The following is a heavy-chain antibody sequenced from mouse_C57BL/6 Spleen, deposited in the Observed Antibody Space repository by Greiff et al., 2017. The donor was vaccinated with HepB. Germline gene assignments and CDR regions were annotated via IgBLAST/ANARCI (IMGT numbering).Heavy chain of an antibody. J-gene: IGHJ2*01. D-gene: IGHD1-1*01. CDR2: ISYDGSN. Sequence: ESGPGLVKPSQSLSLTCSVTGYSITSGYYWNWIRQFPGNKLEWMGYISYDGSNNYNPSLKNRISITRDTSKNQFFLKLNSVTTEDTATYSGAKDPSNYCGSSYPFDYWGQGTTLTVSS. CDR3: AKDPSNYCGSSYPFDY. V-gene: IGHV3-6*01. CDR1: GYSITSGYY.